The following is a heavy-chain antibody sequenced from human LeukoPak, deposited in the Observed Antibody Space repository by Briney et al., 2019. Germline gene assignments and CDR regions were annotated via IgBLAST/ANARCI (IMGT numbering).Heavy chain of an antibody. CDR1: GFTFSSYA. Sequence: GGSLRLSCAASGFTFSSYAMSWVRQAPGKGLEWVSAISGRGGSTYYADSVKGRFTISRDNSKNTLYLQMNSLRAEDTAVYYCAKDCHCSTYYFDYWGQGTLVTVSS. J-gene: IGHJ4*02. CDR2: ISGRGGST. CDR3: AKDCHCSTYYFDY. D-gene: IGHD2-2*01. V-gene: IGHV3-23*01.